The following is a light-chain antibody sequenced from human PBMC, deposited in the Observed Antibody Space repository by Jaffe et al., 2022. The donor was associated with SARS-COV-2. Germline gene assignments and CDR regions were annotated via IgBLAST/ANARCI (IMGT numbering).Light chain of an antibody. J-gene: IGLJ1*01. CDR3: CSYAGSYTYV. CDR1: SSDVGNYKS. V-gene: IGLV2-11*01. CDR2: DVN. Sequence: QSALTQPRSVSGSPGQSVTIPCTGTSSDVGNYKSVSWYQHHPGKAPKLIIYDVNKRPSGVPDRFSGSKSGNTASLTISGLQAEDETDYFCCSYAGSYTYVFGTATKVTVL.